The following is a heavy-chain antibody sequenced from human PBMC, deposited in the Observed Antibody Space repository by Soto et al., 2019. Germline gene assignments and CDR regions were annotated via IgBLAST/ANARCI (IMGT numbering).Heavy chain of an antibody. CDR2: INPNSGGT. V-gene: IGHV1-2*04. J-gene: IGHJ3*02. CDR3: ARELNLVYDYIWGSYRSHDAFDI. D-gene: IGHD3-16*02. Sequence: ASVKVSCKASGYTFTGYYMHWVRQAPGQGLEWMGWINPNSGGTNYAQKFQGWVTMTRDTSISTAYMELSRLRSNDTAVYYCARELNLVYDYIWGSYRSHDAFDIWGQGTRVTVSS. CDR1: GYTFTGYY.